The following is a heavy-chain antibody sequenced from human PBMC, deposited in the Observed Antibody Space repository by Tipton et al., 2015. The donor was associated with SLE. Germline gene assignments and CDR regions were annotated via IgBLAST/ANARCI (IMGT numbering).Heavy chain of an antibody. CDR1: GGSISSGGYY. V-gene: IGHV4-31*03. CDR3: ARAEGSWDAFDI. J-gene: IGHJ3*02. Sequence: TLSLTCNVSGGSISSGGYYWSWIRQHPGKGLEWIGYTYYSGSPYYNPSLKSRVTISMDTSKNQLSLKLSSVTAADTAVYYCARAEGSWDAFDIWGQGTMVTVSS. D-gene: IGHD2-15*01. CDR2: TYYSGSP.